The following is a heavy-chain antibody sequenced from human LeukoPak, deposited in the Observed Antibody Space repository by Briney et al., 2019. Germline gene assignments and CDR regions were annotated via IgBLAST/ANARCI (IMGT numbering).Heavy chain of an antibody. CDR1: GFTFDDYG. CDR3: ARGMTDFEY. CDR2: IRWNGDTK. J-gene: IGHJ4*02. V-gene: IGHV3-20*04. Sequence: GGSLSLSCAASGFTFDDYGMSWVRQAPGKGLEWVSGIRWNGDTKGYADSVKGRFTISRDNAKNSLYLQINSLRAEDTAFYYCARGMTDFEYWGQGTLVTVSS.